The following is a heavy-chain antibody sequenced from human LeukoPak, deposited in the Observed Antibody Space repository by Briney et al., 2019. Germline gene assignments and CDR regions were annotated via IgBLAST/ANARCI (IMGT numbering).Heavy chain of an antibody. CDR3: ARDMGDRVYYSNKHNWFDP. J-gene: IGHJ5*02. CDR2: INPSGDTT. Sequence: ASVKVSCKASGGTFSSYAISWVRQAPGQGLECMGVINPSGDTTTYAQKFQGRVTMTRDMSTSTVYMELSRLRSDDTAVYYCARDMGDRVYYSNKHNWFDPWGQGTLVTVSS. CDR1: GGTFSSYA. V-gene: IGHV1-46*01. D-gene: IGHD3-10*01.